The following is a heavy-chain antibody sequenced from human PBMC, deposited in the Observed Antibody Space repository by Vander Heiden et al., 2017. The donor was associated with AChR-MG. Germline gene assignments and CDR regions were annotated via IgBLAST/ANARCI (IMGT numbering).Heavy chain of an antibody. J-gene: IGHJ6*02. Sequence: EVQLVESGGGLVQPGGSLRLPCAASGFTFSSYAMHWVRQAPGKGLEYVSAISSNGGSTYYANSVKGRFTISRDNSKNTLYLQMGSLRAEDMAVYYCARVAPSSPTEYKNYYYYYGMDVWGQGTTVTVSS. CDR2: ISSNGGST. V-gene: IGHV3-64*01. CDR3: ARVAPSSPTEYKNYYYYYGMDV. D-gene: IGHD1-1*01. CDR1: GFTFSSYA.